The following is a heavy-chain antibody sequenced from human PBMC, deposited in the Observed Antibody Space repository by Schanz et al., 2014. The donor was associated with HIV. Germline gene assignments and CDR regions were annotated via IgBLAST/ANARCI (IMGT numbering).Heavy chain of an antibody. J-gene: IGHJ6*02. Sequence: QVKLVESGGGVVQPGRSLRLSCAAAGFTFSRYGMHWVRQSPGKGLEWVAVIWYDGSKKYYADSVKGRFTISRDRSKNMVYLQMNSLSAEDTAVYYCARGECDFWSGYCPHFHYFDLDVWGQGTTVTVSS. CDR3: ARGECDFWSGYCPHFHYFDLDV. V-gene: IGHV3-33*01. CDR1: GFTFSRYG. D-gene: IGHD3-3*01. CDR2: IWYDGSKK.